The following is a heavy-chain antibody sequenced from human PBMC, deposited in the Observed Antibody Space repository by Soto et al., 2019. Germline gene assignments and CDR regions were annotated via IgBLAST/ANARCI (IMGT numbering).Heavy chain of an antibody. J-gene: IGHJ4*02. CDR3: AREWIAARAFDY. Sequence: ASFKVSFEASGYTFTSYYMHWVRQAPGQGLEWMGIINPSGGSTSYAQKFQGRVTMTRHTSTSTVYMELSSLRSEDTAVYYCAREWIAARAFDYWGQGTLVTVSS. V-gene: IGHV1-46*01. D-gene: IGHD6-6*01. CDR1: GYTFTSYY. CDR2: INPSGGST.